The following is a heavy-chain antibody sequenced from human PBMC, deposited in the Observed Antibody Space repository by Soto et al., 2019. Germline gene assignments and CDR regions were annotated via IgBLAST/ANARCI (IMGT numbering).Heavy chain of an antibody. J-gene: IGHJ4*02. V-gene: IGHV3-30*18. CDR3: AKDGWVGGGSCYPQGCVY. CDR2: ISDDRSNK. D-gene: IGHD2-15*01. Sequence: GGSLRLSCAASGFSFSNYGMHWVRQAPGKGLEWVAAISDDRSNKYYADSVKGRFPISRDNSKNTLYLQMNSLRAEDTAVYYCAKDGWVGGGSCYPQGCVYWGQGTLVTVSS. CDR1: GFSFSNYG.